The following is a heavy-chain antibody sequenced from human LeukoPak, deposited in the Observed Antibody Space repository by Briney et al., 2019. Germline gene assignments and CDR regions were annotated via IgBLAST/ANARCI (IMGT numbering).Heavy chain of an antibody. CDR3: ARDSISADYYYGMDV. J-gene: IGHJ6*02. CDR1: GFTYSSYE. Sequence: GGTLRLLCAASGFTYSSYEMNWVRRAPGKGLEGVSYISRSGSTVYYADSVRGRFTISRGNSKNTLYLQMNSLRAEDTAVYYCARDSISADYYYGMDVWGQGTTVTVSS. V-gene: IGHV3-48*03. D-gene: IGHD2-21*01. CDR2: ISRSGSTV.